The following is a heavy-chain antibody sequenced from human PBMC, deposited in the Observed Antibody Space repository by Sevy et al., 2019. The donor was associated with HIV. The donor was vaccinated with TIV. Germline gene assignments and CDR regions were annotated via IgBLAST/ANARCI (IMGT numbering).Heavy chain of an antibody. D-gene: IGHD3-10*01. CDR2: LIGGGSRT. V-gene: IGHV3-23*01. Sequence: GGSLRLSCAASGFSFSNYAMSWVRQAPGKGLEWVSTLIGGGSRTYYADSVTGRFTISRDNSKNTLYLEMNGLRAEDTAVYYCAREGTLTGDRGWIDPWGQGTLVTVSS. J-gene: IGHJ5*02. CDR1: GFSFSNYA. CDR3: AREGTLTGDRGWIDP.